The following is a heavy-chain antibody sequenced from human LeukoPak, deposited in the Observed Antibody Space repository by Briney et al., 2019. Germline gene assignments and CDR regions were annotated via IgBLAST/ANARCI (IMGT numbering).Heavy chain of an antibody. CDR2: IIPIFGTA. V-gene: IGHV1-69*13. CDR1: GGTFSSYA. CDR3: ATGTDEGVRVDY. J-gene: IGHJ4*02. Sequence: SVKVSCKASGGTFSSYAISWVRQAPGQGLEWMGGIIPIFGTANYAQKFQGRVTITADESTSTAYMELSSLRSGDTAVYYCATGTDEGVRVDYWGQGTLVTVSS. D-gene: IGHD1-1*01.